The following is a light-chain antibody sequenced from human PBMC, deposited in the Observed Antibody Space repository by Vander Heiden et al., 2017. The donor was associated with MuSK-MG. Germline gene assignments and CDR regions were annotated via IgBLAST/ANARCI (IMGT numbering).Light chain of an antibody. V-gene: IGLV3-25*03. CDR2: KDS. CDR3: QSADSSGTYMV. CDR1: ALPKQY. Sequence: SSELTQPPSVPVSPGQTARITGTGDALPKQYAYWYQQKPGQAPVLVIYKDSERPSGIPERFSGSSSGTTVTLTISGVQAEDEADYYCQSADSSGTYMVFGGGTKLTVL. J-gene: IGLJ2*01.